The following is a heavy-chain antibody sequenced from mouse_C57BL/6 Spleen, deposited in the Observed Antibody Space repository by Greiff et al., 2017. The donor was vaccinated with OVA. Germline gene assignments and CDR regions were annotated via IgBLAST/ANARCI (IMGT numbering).Heavy chain of an antibody. CDR2: INPGSGGT. CDR3: AKEGGTTVEDYAMDY. CDR1: GYAFTNYL. D-gene: IGHD1-1*01. V-gene: IGHV1-54*01. J-gene: IGHJ4*01. Sequence: VQLEESGAELVRPGTSVKVSCKASGYAFTNYLIEWVKQRPGQGLEWIGEINPGSGGTNYNEKFKGKATLTADKSSSTAYMKLSSLTSEDSAVYFSAKEGGTTVEDYAMDYWGQGTSVTVSS.